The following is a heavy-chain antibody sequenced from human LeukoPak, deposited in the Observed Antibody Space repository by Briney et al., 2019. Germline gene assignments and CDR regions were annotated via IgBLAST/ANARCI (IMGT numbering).Heavy chain of an antibody. J-gene: IGHJ4*02. CDR1: GYTFTSYD. CDR2: INPNSGGT. V-gene: IGHV1-2*02. D-gene: IGHD2-2*01. CDR3: AREVVVVPAAMDLDY. Sequence: GASVKVSCKASGYTFTSYDINWVRQATGQGLEWMGWINPNSGGTNYAQKFQGRVTMTRDTSISTAYMELSRLRSDDTAVYYCAREVVVVPAAMDLDYWGQGTLVTVSS.